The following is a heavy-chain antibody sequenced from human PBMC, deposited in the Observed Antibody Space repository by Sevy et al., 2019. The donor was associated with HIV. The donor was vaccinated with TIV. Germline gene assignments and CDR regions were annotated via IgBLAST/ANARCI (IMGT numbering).Heavy chain of an antibody. D-gene: IGHD2-2*01. CDR3: ARYCISTSPHNWFDP. J-gene: IGHJ5*02. CDR1: GGSIRSGDYY. Sequence: SETLSLTCTVSGGSIRSGDYYWSWIRQSPGKGLEWIGYIYYSGTTYYNPSLKSRVTMSVDTSKNQFSLKLTSVTAAGTAVYFCARYCISTSPHNWFDPLGPGNPGHRLL. CDR2: IYYSGTT. V-gene: IGHV4-30-4*01.